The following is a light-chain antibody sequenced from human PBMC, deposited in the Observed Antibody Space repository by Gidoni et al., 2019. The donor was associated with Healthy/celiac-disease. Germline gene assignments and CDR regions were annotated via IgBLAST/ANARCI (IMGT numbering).Light chain of an antibody. Sequence: YELTQPLSQSVSPGQTASITCSGDKLGDKYACWYQQKPGQSPVLVIYQDSKRTSGIPERISGSNSGNTATLAISGTQAMDEADYYCQAWDSTVVFGGGTKLTVL. CDR1: KLGDKY. CDR2: QDS. CDR3: QAWDSTVV. J-gene: IGLJ2*01. V-gene: IGLV3-1*01.